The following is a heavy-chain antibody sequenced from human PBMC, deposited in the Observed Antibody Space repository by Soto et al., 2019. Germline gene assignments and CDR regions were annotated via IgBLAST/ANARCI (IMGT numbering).Heavy chain of an antibody. V-gene: IGHV1-3*01. CDR3: AREVPYGYSRFDY. D-gene: IGHD5-18*01. J-gene: IGHJ4*02. Sequence: QVHLVQSGAEVKKPGASVKVSCRTSGYTFTNNVIHWGRQAPGQRLEWIGWVNAGNDNTKWSREFQGRLTLTKDTSATTAYMELSSLTPEDTAIYFCAREVPYGYSRFDYWGQGTLVTVSS. CDR1: GYTFTNNV. CDR2: VNAGNDNT.